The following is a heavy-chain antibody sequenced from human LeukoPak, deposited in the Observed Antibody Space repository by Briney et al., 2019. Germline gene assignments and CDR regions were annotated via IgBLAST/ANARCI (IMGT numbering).Heavy chain of an antibody. CDR3: AKDGASVVPRRCDY. Sequence: PGGSLRLSCAASGFTFSSYAMSWVRQAPGKGLEWVSAISGSGGSTYYADSVEGRFSISRDNSKNTLYLQVNSLRAEDTAVYYCAKDGASVVPRRCDYWGQGTLVTVSS. CDR1: GFTFSSYA. J-gene: IGHJ4*02. CDR2: ISGSGGST. D-gene: IGHD3-22*01. V-gene: IGHV3-23*01.